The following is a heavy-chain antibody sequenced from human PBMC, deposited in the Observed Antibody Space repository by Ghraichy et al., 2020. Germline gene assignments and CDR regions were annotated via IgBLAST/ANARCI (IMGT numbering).Heavy chain of an antibody. J-gene: IGHJ4*02. CDR3: ARESSYLIDY. V-gene: IGHV3-48*02. Sequence: WGSLRLSCAASGFTFSIYSMNWVRQAPGKGLEWVAYISSISSGIYYADSVKGRFTISRDNAENSLYLQMNSLRDEDTAVYYCARESSYLIDYWGQGTLVTVSS. D-gene: IGHD5-18*01. CDR2: ISSISSGI. CDR1: GFTFSIYS.